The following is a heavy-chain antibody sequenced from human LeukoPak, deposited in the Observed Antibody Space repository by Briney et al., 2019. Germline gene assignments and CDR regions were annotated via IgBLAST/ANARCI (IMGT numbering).Heavy chain of an antibody. V-gene: IGHV1-46*01. CDR2: IKPSGGST. CDR3: AREGDPEGLDY. D-gene: IGHD3-10*01. CDR1: GSTFINHY. J-gene: IGHJ4*02. Sequence: ASVKVSCKASGSTFINHYMHWVRQAPGQGLEWMGVIKPSGGSTTYAQKLQGRVTMTTDTSTSTAYMELRSLRSDDTAVYYCAREGDPEGLDYWGQGTLVTVSS.